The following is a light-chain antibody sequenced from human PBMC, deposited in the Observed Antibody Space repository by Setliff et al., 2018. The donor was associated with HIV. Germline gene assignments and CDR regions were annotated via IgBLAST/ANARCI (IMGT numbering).Light chain of an antibody. Sequence: QSVLTQPASVSGSPGQSITISCTGTSSDVGNYNYVSWYQQHPGKAPKLMIYEVTYRPSGVSNRFSGSKSDNTASLTISGLQAEDEADYYCSSSTTTSANYVFGTGTKVTVL. V-gene: IGLV2-14*01. CDR3: SSSTTTSANYV. CDR2: EVT. J-gene: IGLJ1*01. CDR1: SSDVGNYNY.